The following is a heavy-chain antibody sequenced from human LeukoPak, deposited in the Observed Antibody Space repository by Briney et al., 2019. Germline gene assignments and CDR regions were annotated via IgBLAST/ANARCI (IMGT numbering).Heavy chain of an antibody. J-gene: IGHJ4*02. D-gene: IGHD3-22*01. V-gene: IGHV4-39*01. CDR2: IYYSGST. Sequence: PSETLSLTCTVSGGSISSSSYYWGWIRQPPGKGLEWIGSIYYSGSTYYNPSLKSRVTISVDTSKNQFSLKLSSVTAADTAVYYCARPGYDSSGYYALFDYWGQGTLVTVSS. CDR3: ARPGYDSSGYYALFDY. CDR1: GGSISSSSYY.